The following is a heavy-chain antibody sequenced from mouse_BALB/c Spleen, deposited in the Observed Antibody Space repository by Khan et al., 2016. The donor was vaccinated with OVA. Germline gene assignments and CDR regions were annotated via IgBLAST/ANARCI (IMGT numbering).Heavy chain of an antibody. Sequence: EVQLQESGPGLVKPSQSLSLTCSVTGYSITSAYCWNWIRQFPGNKLEWMGYISYDGSNNYNPSIKNRISITRETSKNQLFLKLNAVTTEDTATYYCARGGVVVAYLYFDVWGAGTTGTVAA. CDR3: ARGGVVVAYLYFDV. D-gene: IGHD1-1*01. CDR1: GYSITSAYC. V-gene: IGHV3-6*02. J-gene: IGHJ1*01. CDR2: ISYDGSN.